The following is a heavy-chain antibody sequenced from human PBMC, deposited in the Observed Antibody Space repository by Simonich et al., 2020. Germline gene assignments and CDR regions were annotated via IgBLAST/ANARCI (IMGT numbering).Heavy chain of an antibody. D-gene: IGHD3-22*01. CDR1: GFTFVDFA. CDR3: TRDRYYDSSGYYQGFDY. V-gene: IGHV3-49*04. CDR2: IRNKDYGGTT. J-gene: IGHJ4*02. Sequence: EVQLVESGCSLVQPGRSLRLSCTASGFTFVDFAMSWVRQATGNGVERGGVIRNKDYGGTTKYAESVKGRFTISRDDSKSIAYLQMNSLKTEDTAVYYCTRDRYYDSSGYYQGFDYWGQGTLVTVSS.